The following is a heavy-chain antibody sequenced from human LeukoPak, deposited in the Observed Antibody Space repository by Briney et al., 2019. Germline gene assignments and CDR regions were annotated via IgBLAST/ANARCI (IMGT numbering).Heavy chain of an antibody. CDR2: ITSSGST. J-gene: IGHJ4*02. CDR3: AKESLTAVTTSCDY. Sequence: GGSLRLSCAASGFTFSTYVMRWVRQAPGKGLEWVSSITSSGSTYDADSVKGRFTISRDTSKNALYLQMNSLRADDTAIYYCAKESLTAVTTSCDYWGQGTLVTVSS. CDR1: GFTFSTYV. V-gene: IGHV3-23*01. D-gene: IGHD4-17*01.